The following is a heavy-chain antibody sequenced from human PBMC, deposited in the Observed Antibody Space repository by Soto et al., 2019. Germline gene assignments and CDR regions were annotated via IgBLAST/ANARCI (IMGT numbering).Heavy chain of an antibody. V-gene: IGHV4-34*01. J-gene: IGHJ2*01. Sequence: SETLSLTCAVYGGSLSGYYWSWSWIRQPPGEGLEWIGEINHYGTTNYNPSLKSRVTISLDTSKNQFSLKVNALTAADTAVYYCARGSEQGSSTFFTYWYFDLWGRGTLVTVSS. CDR1: GGSLSGYY. CDR3: ARGSEQGSSTFFTYWYFDL. D-gene: IGHD6-13*01. CDR2: INHYGTT.